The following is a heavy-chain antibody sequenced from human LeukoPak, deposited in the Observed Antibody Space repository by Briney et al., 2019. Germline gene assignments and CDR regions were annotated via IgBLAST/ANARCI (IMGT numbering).Heavy chain of an antibody. V-gene: IGHV5-10-1*01. CDR3: ARHGATGSFDS. CDR1: EYSFTNYW. CDR2: IDPSDSYT. Sequence: HGESLKISCKGSEYSFTNYWISWVSQMPGKGLEWMGRIDPSDSYTNYSPSFQGHVTISADKSISTAYLQWSSLKASDTAMYYCARHGATGSFDSWGQGTLVTVSS. J-gene: IGHJ5*01. D-gene: IGHD1-1*01.